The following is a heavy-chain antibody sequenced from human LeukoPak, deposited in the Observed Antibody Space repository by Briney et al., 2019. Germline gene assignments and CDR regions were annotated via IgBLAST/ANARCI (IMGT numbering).Heavy chain of an antibody. CDR2: IYYSGST. CDR1: GGSISSSSYY. J-gene: IGHJ3*02. V-gene: IGHV4-39*07. CDR3: ARGIAAAGMEAFDI. D-gene: IGHD6-13*01. Sequence: SETLSLTCTVSGGSISSSSYYWGWIRQPPGKGLEWIGSIYYSGSTYYNPSLKSRVTISVDTSKNQFSLKLSSVTAADTAVYYCARGIAAAGMEAFDIWGQGTMVTVSS.